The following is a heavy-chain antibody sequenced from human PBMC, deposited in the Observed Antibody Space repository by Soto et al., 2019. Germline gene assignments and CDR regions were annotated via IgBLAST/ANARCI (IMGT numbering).Heavy chain of an antibody. CDR1: GFTFDDYA. Sequence: EVQLVESGGGLVQPGRSLRLSCAASGFTFDDYAMHWVRQAPGKGLEWVSSISWNSGSIGYADSVKGRFTISRDNAKNSLYLQMNSLRAEDTALDYCAKDPYSSSSGNLDYWGQGTLVTVSS. V-gene: IGHV3-9*01. J-gene: IGHJ4*02. CDR3: AKDPYSSSSGNLDY. CDR2: ISWNSGSI. D-gene: IGHD6-6*01.